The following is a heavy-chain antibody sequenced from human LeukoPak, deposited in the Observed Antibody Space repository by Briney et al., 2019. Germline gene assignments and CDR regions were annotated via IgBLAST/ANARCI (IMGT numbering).Heavy chain of an antibody. V-gene: IGHV3-15*01. J-gene: IGHJ4*02. D-gene: IGHD3-3*01. Sequence: PGGSLRLSCAASGFTFNTAWMSWVRQAPGKGLEWVGRIKSKTDGGTTDYAAPGKGRFTISRDDSKSTLYLQMNSLKTEDTAVYYCATDCTVATTFGVVIYPSCDWGQGTLVTVSS. CDR2: IKSKTDGGTT. CDR1: GFTFNTAW. CDR3: ATDCTVATTFGVVIYPSCD.